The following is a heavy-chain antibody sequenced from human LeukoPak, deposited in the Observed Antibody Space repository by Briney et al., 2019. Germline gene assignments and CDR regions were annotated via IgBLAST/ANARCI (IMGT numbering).Heavy chain of an antibody. D-gene: IGHD6-6*01. J-gene: IGHJ4*02. Sequence: SETLSLTCIVSGGSISSTNYYWGWIRQPPGKGLECIGSIYYSGRTYYKPSLKSRVTISVDTSKNQFSLKLSSVTAADTAVYYCARIAYSSSTDYWGQGTLVTVSS. V-gene: IGHV4-39*07. CDR2: IYYSGRT. CDR1: GGSISSTNYY. CDR3: ARIAYSSSTDY.